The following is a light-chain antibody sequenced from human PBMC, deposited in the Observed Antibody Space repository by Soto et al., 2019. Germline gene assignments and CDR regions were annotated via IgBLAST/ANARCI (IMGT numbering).Light chain of an antibody. CDR1: QDIRNY. V-gene: IGKV1-33*01. J-gene: IGKJ3*01. CDR3: QQYDDLPFT. CDR2: DAS. Sequence: DIQMTQSPSSLSASVGDRVTITCQASQDIRNYLNWYEQKPGKAPKLLIYDASNLQTGVPSRFSGSGSGTHFTFTITSLQPEDIATYYCQQYDDLPFTFGPGTKVEIK.